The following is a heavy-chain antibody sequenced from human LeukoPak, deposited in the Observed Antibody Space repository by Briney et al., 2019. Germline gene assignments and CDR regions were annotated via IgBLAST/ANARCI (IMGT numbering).Heavy chain of an antibody. D-gene: IGHD1/OR15-1a*01. CDR3: ARDLGMGTRIDY. V-gene: IGHV3-30*02. Sequence: GGSLRLSCAASGFTFSNYWMSWVRQAPGKGLEWGAFIRYHGSNQYYTDSVKGRFTISRDNSQNTLSLQMNSLRTEDTAMYFCARDLGMGTRIDYWGQGPLVTVSS. J-gene: IGHJ4*02. CDR2: IRYHGSNQ. CDR1: GFTFSNYW.